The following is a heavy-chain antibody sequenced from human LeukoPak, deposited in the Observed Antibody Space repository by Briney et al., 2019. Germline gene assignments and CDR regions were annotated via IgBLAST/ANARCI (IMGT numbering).Heavy chain of an antibody. Sequence: GGSLRLSCAASGFTFSSYAMSWVRQAPGKGLEWVSAISGSGGSTYYADSVKGRFTISRDNSKNTLYLQMNSLRAEDTAVYYCATHRGLDYSYYYYMDVWGRGTTVTVSS. V-gene: IGHV3-23*01. J-gene: IGHJ6*03. D-gene: IGHD1-14*01. CDR3: ATHRGLDYSYYYYMDV. CDR1: GFTFSSYA. CDR2: ISGSGGST.